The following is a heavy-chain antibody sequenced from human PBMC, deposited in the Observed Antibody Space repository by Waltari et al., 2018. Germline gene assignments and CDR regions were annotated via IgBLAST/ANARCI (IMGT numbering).Heavy chain of an antibody. CDR2: IIPIFGTA. CDR1: GGTFSSYA. CDR3: ARILGYCSSTSCYHHYYGMDV. J-gene: IGHJ6*02. D-gene: IGHD2-2*01. Sequence: QVQLVQSGAEVKKPGSSVKVSCKASGGTFSSYAISWVRQAPGQGLEWMGGIIPIFGTANYAQKFQGRVTITADESTSTAYMELSSLRSEDTAVYYCARILGYCSSTSCYHHYYGMDVWGQGTTVTVSS. V-gene: IGHV1-69*13.